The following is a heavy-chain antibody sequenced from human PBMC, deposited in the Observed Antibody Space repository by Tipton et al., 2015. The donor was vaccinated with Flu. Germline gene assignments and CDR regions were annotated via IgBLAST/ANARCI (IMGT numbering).Heavy chain of an antibody. CDR3: ARQLGGGDCY. D-gene: IGHD2-21*01. Sequence: SLRLSCAASGFTFSSFDMHWVRQPTGKGLEWVSVIGPAGDTYYPDSLKGRFTISRDNAKNSLYLQMNSLRAEDTAVYYCARQLGGGDCYWGQGTLVTVSS. CDR1: GFTFSSFD. V-gene: IGHV3-13*01. CDR2: IGPAGDT. J-gene: IGHJ4*02.